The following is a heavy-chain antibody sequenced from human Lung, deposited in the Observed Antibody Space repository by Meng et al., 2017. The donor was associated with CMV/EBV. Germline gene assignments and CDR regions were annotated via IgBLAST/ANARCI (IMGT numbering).Heavy chain of an antibody. CDR1: GGTSNTYT. CDR2: IIPYLDES. CDR3: AGRGPYGRVLNF. Sequence: SXXVSCKASGGTSNTYTFNWVRQAPGRGLEWMGGIIPYLDESNYAQTFQGRLTITSDRSTAAFMELTSLRSEDTAVYFCAGRGPYGRVLNFWGQGTLVTVSS. J-gene: IGHJ3*01. V-gene: IGHV1-69*10. D-gene: IGHD3-10*01.